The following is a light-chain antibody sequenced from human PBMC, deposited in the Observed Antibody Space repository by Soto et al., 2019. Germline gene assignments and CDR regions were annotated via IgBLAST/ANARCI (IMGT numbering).Light chain of an antibody. V-gene: IGLV2-14*01. CDR3: SSYTSSSNVL. CDR1: SSDVGGYNY. Sequence: QSALTQPASVSGSPGQSITISCTGTSSDVGGYNYVSWYQQHPGKAPKLMIYEVSNQPSGVSNRFSGSKSGNTASLTISGLQAEDEADYYCSSYTSSSNVLFGGGTKLTVL. CDR2: EVS. J-gene: IGLJ2*01.